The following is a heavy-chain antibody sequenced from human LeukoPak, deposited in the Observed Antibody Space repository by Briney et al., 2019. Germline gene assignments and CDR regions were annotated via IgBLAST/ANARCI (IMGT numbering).Heavy chain of an antibody. V-gene: IGHV3-15*01. J-gene: IGHJ4*02. Sequence: GGSLRLSCAASGSAFSTAWMTWVRQAPGKGLEWVGQIKTNIDGGTTDYAAPVKGRFIISRDDSKNRLFLEMNSLKTEDTAVYYCVTHRPWRGVFRGQGTLVTVSS. CDR2: IKTNIDGGTT. D-gene: IGHD3-10*01. CDR3: VTHRPWRGVF. CDR1: GSAFSTAW.